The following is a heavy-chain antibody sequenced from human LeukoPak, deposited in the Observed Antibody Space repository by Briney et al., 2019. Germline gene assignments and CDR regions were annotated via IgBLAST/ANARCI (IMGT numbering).Heavy chain of an antibody. CDR2: IYYSGST. D-gene: IGHD3-16*01. J-gene: IGHJ6*02. CDR3: ARVYLTRDYHYGMDV. V-gene: IGHV4-59*01. CDR1: GGSISSYY. Sequence: SETLSLTCTVSGGSISSYYWSWIRQPPGKGLEWIGYIYYSGSTNYNPSLKSRVTISVDTSKNQFSLKLSSVTAADTAVYYCARVYLTRDYHYGMDVWGQGTTVTVSS.